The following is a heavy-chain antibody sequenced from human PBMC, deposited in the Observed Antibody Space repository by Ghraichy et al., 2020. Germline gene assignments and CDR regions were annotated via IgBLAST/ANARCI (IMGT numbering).Heavy chain of an antibody. V-gene: IGHV4-4*02. D-gene: IGHD2-2*01. CDR2: IYHSGST. Sequence: SETLSLTCAVSGGSISSSNWWSWVRQPPGKGLEWIGEIYHSGSTNYNPSLKSRVTISVDKSKNQFSLKLSSVTAADTAVYYCARKGYCSSTSCLYYFDYWGQGTLVTVSS. CDR1: GGSISSSNW. CDR3: ARKGYCSSTSCLYYFDY. J-gene: IGHJ4*02.